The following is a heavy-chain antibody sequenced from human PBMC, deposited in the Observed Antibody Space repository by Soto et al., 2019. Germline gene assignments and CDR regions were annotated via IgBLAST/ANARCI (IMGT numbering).Heavy chain of an antibody. CDR2: ISAYNGNT. D-gene: IGHD3-10*01. CDR3: ARDLSYYGSGSYSHPMDY. V-gene: IGHV1-18*01. CDR1: GYTFTSYG. J-gene: IGHJ4*02. Sequence: QVQLVQSGAEVKKPGASVKVSCKASGYTFTSYGISWVRQAPGQGLEWMGWISAYNGNTNYAQKLQGRVNMTTDTSTSTAYMELRSLRSDDTAVYYCARDLSYYGSGSYSHPMDYWGQGTLVTVSS.